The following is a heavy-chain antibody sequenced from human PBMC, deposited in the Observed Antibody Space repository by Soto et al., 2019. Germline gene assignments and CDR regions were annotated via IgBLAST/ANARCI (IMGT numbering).Heavy chain of an antibody. Sequence: GGSLRLSCAASGFTFSNAWMSWVRQAPGKGLEWVGRIKSKTDGGTTDYATPVRGRFTVSRDDSKNTLYLQMNSLKTEDTAVYYCTAGYCSGGSCYSVVYWGQGTLVTVSS. CDR3: TAGYCSGGSCYSVVY. D-gene: IGHD2-15*01. V-gene: IGHV3-15*07. CDR2: IKSKTDGGTT. J-gene: IGHJ4*02. CDR1: GFTFSNAW.